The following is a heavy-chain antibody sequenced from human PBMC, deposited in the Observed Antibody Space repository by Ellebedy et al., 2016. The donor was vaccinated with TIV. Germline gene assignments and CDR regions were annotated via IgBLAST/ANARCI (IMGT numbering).Heavy chain of an antibody. CDR1: GFTFDDYG. Sequence: SLKISCAASGFTFDDYGMHWVRQAPGKGLEWVSGISWNSGKIGYADSVKGRFTISRDNAKNSLYLQMNSLRAEDTAVYYCARGQLRLGELSLAPFDYWGQGTLVTVSS. D-gene: IGHD3-16*02. J-gene: IGHJ4*02. CDR2: ISWNSGKI. CDR3: ARGQLRLGELSLAPFDY. V-gene: IGHV3-9*01.